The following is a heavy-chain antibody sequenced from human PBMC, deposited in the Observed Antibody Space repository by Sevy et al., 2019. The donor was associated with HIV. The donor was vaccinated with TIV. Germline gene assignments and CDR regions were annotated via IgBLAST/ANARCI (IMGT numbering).Heavy chain of an antibody. CDR3: ARDLGGYCSGGSCPSPLFDY. J-gene: IGHJ4*02. D-gene: IGHD2-15*01. CDR1: GYSISSGYN. CDR2: IYHSGST. Sequence: SETLSLTCTVSGYSISSGYNWGWIRQPPGKGLEWIGSIYHSGSTYYNPSLKSRVTISVDTSKNQFSLKLSSVTAADTAVYYCARDLGGYCSGGSCPSPLFDYWGQGTLVTVSS. V-gene: IGHV4-38-2*02.